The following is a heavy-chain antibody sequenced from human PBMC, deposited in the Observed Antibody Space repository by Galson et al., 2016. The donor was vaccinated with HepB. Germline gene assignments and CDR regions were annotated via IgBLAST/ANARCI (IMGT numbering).Heavy chain of an antibody. Sequence: SLRLSCAASGFTLSSYWMSWVRQAPGKGLEWVSYISSGSSAIYYADSVKGRFTISRDDATNSLYLQMNSLRAEDTAVYYCARGTFCSGDSCYSPAFDMWGQGTMVTVSS. CDR1: GFTLSSYW. V-gene: IGHV3-48*01. CDR2: ISSGSSAI. D-gene: IGHD2-15*01. J-gene: IGHJ3*02. CDR3: ARGTFCSGDSCYSPAFDM.